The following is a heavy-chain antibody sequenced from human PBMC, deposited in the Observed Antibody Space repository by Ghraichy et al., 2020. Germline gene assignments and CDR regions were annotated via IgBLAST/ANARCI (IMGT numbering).Heavy chain of an antibody. D-gene: IGHD3-9*01. Sequence: SETLSLACAVSGGSMSSRNHNWGWIRQPPGQGLEWIGRIYYTGSTNYNPSLESRVSMSVDTSKNPFSLKLRSVTAADTAVYYCARDTPDPFTGYLDGVFDSWGQGTLLTVSS. CDR3: ARDTPDPFTGYLDGVFDS. CDR2: IYYTGST. CDR1: GGSMSSRNHN. V-gene: IGHV4-39*02. J-gene: IGHJ4*02.